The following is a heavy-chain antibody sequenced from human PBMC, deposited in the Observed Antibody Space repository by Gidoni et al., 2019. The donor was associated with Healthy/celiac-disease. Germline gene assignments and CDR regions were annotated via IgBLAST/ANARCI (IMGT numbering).Heavy chain of an antibody. CDR2: IYYSGST. CDR1: GGSISSSRYY. J-gene: IGHJ4*02. V-gene: IGHV4-39*01. Sequence: QLQLQESGPGLVKPSETLSLTCTVSGGSISSSRYYWGWIRQPPGKGLEWIGSIYYSGSTYYNPSLKSRVTISVDTSKNQCSLKLSSVTAADTAVYYCARQYCSGGSCYWKRLLIDYWGQGTLVTASS. CDR3: ARQYCSGGSCYWKRLLIDY. D-gene: IGHD2-15*01.